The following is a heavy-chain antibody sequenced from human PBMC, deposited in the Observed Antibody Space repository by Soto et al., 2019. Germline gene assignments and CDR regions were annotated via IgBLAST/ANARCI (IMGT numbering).Heavy chain of an antibody. V-gene: IGHV1-69*06. J-gene: IGHJ4*02. Sequence: QVLLVQSGAEVKKPGPSVKVSCKLSGATFSSYAMSWVRQAPGQGLEWIGGIIPFFGTPNYAQKFQDRVTITADTSTATSYMELSSLRSDDTAVYYCARDKGAYYSHLVYWGQGTLVTVSS. CDR1: GATFSSYA. CDR3: ARDKGAYYSHLVY. D-gene: IGHD3-22*01. CDR2: IIPFFGTP.